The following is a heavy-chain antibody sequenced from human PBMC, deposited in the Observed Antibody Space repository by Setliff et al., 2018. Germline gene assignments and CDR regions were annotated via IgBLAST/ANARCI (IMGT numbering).Heavy chain of an antibody. CDR3: VRGPGPSVVVAMPFDR. J-gene: IGHJ4*02. V-gene: IGHV1-18*01. CDR2: ISPYNEKT. CDR1: GYNFITFG. Sequence: ASVKVSCKTSGYNFITFGISWVRQAPGQGLEWMGWISPYNEKTNYAEKFQGRVTMTTDTSTTTVYMEVASLRSDDTAVYYCVRGPGPSVVVAMPFDRWGQGTLVTV. D-gene: IGHD5-12*01.